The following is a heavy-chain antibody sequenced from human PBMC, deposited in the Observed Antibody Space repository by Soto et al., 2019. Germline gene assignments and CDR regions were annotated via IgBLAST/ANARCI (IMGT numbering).Heavy chain of an antibody. J-gene: IGHJ5*02. CDR1: GFSLSTSGVG. V-gene: IGHV2-5*01. CDR2: IYWNDDK. D-gene: IGHD3-10*01. Sequence: QITLKESGPTLVKPTQTLTLTCTFSGFSLSTSGVGVGWIRQPPGKALEWLALIYWNDDKRYRASLKSKLAITKDTSKNQVVLTMTNMDPVDTATYYCALTPDKARGRRWFDPWGQGILVTVSS. CDR3: ALTPDKARGRRWFDP.